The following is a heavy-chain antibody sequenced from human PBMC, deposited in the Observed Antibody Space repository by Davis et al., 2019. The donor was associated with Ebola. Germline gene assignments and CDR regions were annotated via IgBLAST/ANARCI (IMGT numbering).Heavy chain of an antibody. D-gene: IGHD3-3*01. V-gene: IGHV4-34*01. J-gene: IGHJ6*02. Sequence: ESLKISCAVYGGSFSGYYWSWIRQPPGKGLEWIGEINHSGSTNYNPSLKSRVTISVDTSKNQFSLKLSSVTAADTAVYYCAREKGRFLEWSVYYYYGMDVWGQGTTVTVSS. CDR3: AREKGRFLEWSVYYYYGMDV. CDR2: INHSGST. CDR1: GGSFSGYY.